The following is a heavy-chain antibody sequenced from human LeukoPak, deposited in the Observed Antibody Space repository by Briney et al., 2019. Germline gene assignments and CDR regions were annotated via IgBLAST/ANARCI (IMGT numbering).Heavy chain of an antibody. Sequence: SYAVPLPSTVAGGSISTCYWNWLRQHPRKGLEWIGENYYNGGGNYNPSLKSRVTIPVDTSKNKFSLKLNSVTAADTAVYNCASSWYGEDRNYYYYMDVWGNGTTVTVSS. D-gene: IGHD6-13*01. CDR2: NYYNGGG. J-gene: IGHJ6*03. CDR1: GGSISTCY. V-gene: IGHV4-59*07. CDR3: ASSWYGEDRNYYYYMDV.